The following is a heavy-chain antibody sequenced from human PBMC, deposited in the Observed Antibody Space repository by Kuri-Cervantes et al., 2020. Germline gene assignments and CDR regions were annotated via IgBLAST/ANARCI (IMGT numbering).Heavy chain of an antibody. CDR1: GFTFSSYG. J-gene: IGHJ4*02. CDR2: ISHDGSNK. D-gene: IGHD5-12*01. V-gene: IGHV3-30*03. Sequence: GESLKISCAASGFTFSSYGMHWVRQAPGKGLEWVAVISHDGSNKYYADSVKGRFTISRDNSKNTLYLQMNSLRAEDTAVYYCARAQVDIVATMEYYFDYWGQGTLVTVSS. CDR3: ARAQVDIVATMEYYFDY.